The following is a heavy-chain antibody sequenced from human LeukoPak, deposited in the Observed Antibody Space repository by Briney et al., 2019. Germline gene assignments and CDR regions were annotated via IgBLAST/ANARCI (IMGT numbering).Heavy chain of an antibody. CDR1: GGSISSYY. CDR2: IYSSGST. V-gene: IGHV4-59*08. D-gene: IGHD3-10*01. J-gene: IGHJ4*02. Sequence: SETLSLTCTVSGGSISSYYWSWIRQPPGKGLEWIGYIYSSGSTNYNPSLESRVTISVDTSKNQFSLKLSSVTAADTAVYYCARVTGWFGELLYRYYFDYWGQGTLVTVSS. CDR3: ARVTGWFGELLYRYYFDY.